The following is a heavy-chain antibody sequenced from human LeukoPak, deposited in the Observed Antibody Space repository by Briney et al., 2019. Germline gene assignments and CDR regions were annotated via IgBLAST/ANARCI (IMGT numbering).Heavy chain of an antibody. D-gene: IGHD1-1*01. Sequence: SETLSLTCSVSDDSITMYYWTWIRQPPGKGLEWIGYVDHTGSTNFNPSLNGRVSISRDTTNNLFSLRLRSETAADTAVYFCARGRVSSSTWYSTYYYYFYMDVWGKGTTVTVSS. CDR1: DDSITMYY. CDR3: ARGRVSSSTWYSTYYYYFYMDV. V-gene: IGHV4-59*01. J-gene: IGHJ6*03. CDR2: VDHTGST.